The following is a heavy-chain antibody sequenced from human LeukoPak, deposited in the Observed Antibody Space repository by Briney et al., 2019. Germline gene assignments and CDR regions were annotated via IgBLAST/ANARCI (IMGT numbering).Heavy chain of an antibody. Sequence: GGSLRLSCAASGFTFSSYSMNWVRQAPGKGLEWVSSISSSGGYIYYADSVKGRLTISRDNAKNSLYLQMNSLRAEDTAVYYCARDKGGSCSSTSCFYSRFIDYWGQGTLVTVSS. D-gene: IGHD2-2*01. CDR2: ISSSGGYI. CDR3: ARDKGGSCSSTSCFYSRFIDY. J-gene: IGHJ4*02. CDR1: GFTFSSYS. V-gene: IGHV3-21*01.